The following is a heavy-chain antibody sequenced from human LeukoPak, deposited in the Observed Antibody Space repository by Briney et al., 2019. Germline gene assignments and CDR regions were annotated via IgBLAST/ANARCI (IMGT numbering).Heavy chain of an antibody. CDR1: GGSISSDEYY. J-gene: IGHJ6*02. CDR2: IYYSGST. CDR3: AREVGYYYGMDV. V-gene: IGHV4-61*08. Sequence: SETLSLTCSVSGGSISSDEYYWIWIRQPPGKGLEWIGYIYYSGSTNYNPSLKSRVTISVDTSKNQFSLKLSSVTAADTAVYYCAREVGYYYGMDVWGQGTTVTVSS.